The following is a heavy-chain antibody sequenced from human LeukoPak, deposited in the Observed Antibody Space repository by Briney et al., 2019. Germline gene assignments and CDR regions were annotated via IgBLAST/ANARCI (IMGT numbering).Heavy chain of an antibody. J-gene: IGHJ4*02. CDR3: ADLLTSTVACGQ. V-gene: IGHV3-48*03. D-gene: IGHD2-21*01. Sequence: GGSLRLSCAASGFTISSYGMNWVRQPPGKGLYWVSYISSSGSNLFYDGSVKGRFTTSRDNAKNPLYLQIRGLSAEDSAVDYCADLLTSTVACGQWGQGTLVTVSS. CDR2: ISSSGSNL. CDR1: GFTISSYG.